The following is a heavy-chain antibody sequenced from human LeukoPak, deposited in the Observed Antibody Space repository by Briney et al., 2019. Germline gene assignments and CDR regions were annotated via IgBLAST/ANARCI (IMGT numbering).Heavy chain of an antibody. CDR1: GGSISSGDYY. V-gene: IGHV4-30-4*08. D-gene: IGHD1-26*01. CDR3: ARGGGSYMYYFDY. CDR2: IYYSGST. J-gene: IGHJ4*02. Sequence: PSETLSLTCTVSGGSISSGDYYWSWIRQPPGKGLEWIGYIYYSGSTYYNPSLKSRVTISVDTSKNQFSLKLSSVTAADTAVYYCARGGGSYMYYFDYWGQGTLVTVSS.